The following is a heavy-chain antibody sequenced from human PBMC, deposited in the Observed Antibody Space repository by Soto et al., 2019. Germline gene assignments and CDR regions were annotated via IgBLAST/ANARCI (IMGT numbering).Heavy chain of an antibody. CDR2: IDPSDSYT. Sequence: EVQLVQSGAEVKKPGESLRISCKGSGYSFTSYWISWVRQMPGKGLEWMGRIDPSDSYTNYSPSFQGHVTISADKSISTAYLQWSSLKASDTAMYYCARHSPRSSSSYYYYGMDVWGQGTTVTVSS. D-gene: IGHD6-13*01. V-gene: IGHV5-10-1*03. J-gene: IGHJ6*02. CDR1: GYSFTSYW. CDR3: ARHSPRSSSSYYYYGMDV.